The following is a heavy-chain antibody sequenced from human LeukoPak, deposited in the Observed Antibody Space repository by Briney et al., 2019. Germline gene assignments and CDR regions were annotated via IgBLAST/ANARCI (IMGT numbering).Heavy chain of an antibody. CDR2: ITSSSTTI. D-gene: IGHD3-16*02. J-gene: IGHJ4*02. CDR3: AKGGSYRSQPYFDY. V-gene: IGHV3-48*04. CDR1: GFTFSSYW. Sequence: GGSLRLSCAASGFTFSSYWMSWVRQAPGKGLEWVSYITSSSTTIYYADSVKGRFTISRDNAKNSLYLQMNSLRAEDTAVYYCAKGGSYRSQPYFDYWGQGTPVTVSS.